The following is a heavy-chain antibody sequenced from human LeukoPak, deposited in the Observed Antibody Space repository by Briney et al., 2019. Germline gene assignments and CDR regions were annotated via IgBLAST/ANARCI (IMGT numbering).Heavy chain of an antibody. CDR1: GFTFSSYS. CDR3: ARGRPHGNDY. CDR2: IASDGSST. V-gene: IGHV3-74*01. D-gene: IGHD4-23*01. Sequence: GGSLRLSCAASGFTFSSYSMNWVRQAPGKGLVWVSRIASDGSSTTYADSVEGRFSISRDNAKNTLYLQMNSLRVEDTAVYYCARGRPHGNDYWGQGTLVTVSS. J-gene: IGHJ4*02.